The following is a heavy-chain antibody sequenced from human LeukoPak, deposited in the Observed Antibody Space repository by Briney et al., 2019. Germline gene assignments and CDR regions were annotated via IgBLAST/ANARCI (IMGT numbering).Heavy chain of an antibody. CDR3: ARVARWSGHPYYMDV. D-gene: IGHD3-3*01. J-gene: IGHJ6*03. CDR2: ISSNGGST. Sequence: PGRSLRLSCAASGFSFSLYSMHWVRQAPGKGLEYVSAISSNGGSTYYANSVKGRFTISRDNSKNTLYLQMGSLRAEDMAVYYCARVARWSGHPYYMDVWGKGTTVTVSS. V-gene: IGHV3-64*01. CDR1: GFSFSLYS.